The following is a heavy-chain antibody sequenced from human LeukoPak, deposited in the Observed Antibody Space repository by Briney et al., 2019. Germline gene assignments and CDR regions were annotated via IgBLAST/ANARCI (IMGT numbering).Heavy chain of an antibody. CDR3: ARQSTRYCSGGSCYSNSAFDI. Sequence: KPSETLSLTCTVSGASISSYYWSWIRQPPGEGLEWIGYIYYSGSTNYNPSLKSRVTISVDTSKKQFSLNLSSVTAADTAVYYCARQSTRYCSGGSCYSNSAFDIWGQGTMVTVSS. J-gene: IGHJ3*02. CDR1: GASISSYY. V-gene: IGHV4-59*08. D-gene: IGHD2-15*01. CDR2: IYYSGST.